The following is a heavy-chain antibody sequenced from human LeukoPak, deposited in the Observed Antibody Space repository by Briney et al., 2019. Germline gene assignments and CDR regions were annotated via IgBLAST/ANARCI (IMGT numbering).Heavy chain of an antibody. Sequence: ASVKVSCKASGYTFTGYYMHWVRQAPGQGREWMGWINPNSGGTNYAQKFQGRVTMTRDTSISTAYMELSRLRSDDTAVYYCARDIASHFVVVVAALDSWGQGTLVTVSS. CDR1: GYTFTGYY. V-gene: IGHV1-2*02. D-gene: IGHD2-15*01. J-gene: IGHJ4*02. CDR2: INPNSGGT. CDR3: ARDIASHFVVVVAALDS.